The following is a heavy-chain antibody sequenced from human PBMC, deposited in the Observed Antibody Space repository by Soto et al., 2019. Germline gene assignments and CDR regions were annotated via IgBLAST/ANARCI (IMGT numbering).Heavy chain of an antibody. CDR3: ASPKITIFGVVVAFDI. CDR1: GYTFTSYA. CDR2: INAGNGNT. D-gene: IGHD3-3*01. Sequence: ASVKVSCKASGYTFTSYAMHWVRQAPGQRLEWMGWINAGNGNTKYSQKFQGRVTITRDTSASTAYMELSSLRSEDTAVYYCASPKITIFGVVVAFDIWGQGTMVTVSS. J-gene: IGHJ3*02. V-gene: IGHV1-3*01.